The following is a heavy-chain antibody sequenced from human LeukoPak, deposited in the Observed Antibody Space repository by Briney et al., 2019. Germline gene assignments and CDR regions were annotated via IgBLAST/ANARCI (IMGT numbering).Heavy chain of an antibody. Sequence: GRSLRLSCAASGFTFSSYGMHWVRQVPGKGLEWVAVIWYDGSNKYYADSVKGRFTISRDNSKNTLYLQMNSLRAEDTAVYYCARDVAGYLSPGYWGQGTLVTVSS. D-gene: IGHD5-18*01. CDR1: GFTFSSYG. CDR2: IWYDGSNK. J-gene: IGHJ4*02. V-gene: IGHV3-33*01. CDR3: ARDVAGYLSPGY.